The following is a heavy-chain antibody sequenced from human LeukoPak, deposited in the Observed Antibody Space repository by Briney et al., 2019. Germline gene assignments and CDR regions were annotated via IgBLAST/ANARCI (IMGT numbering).Heavy chain of an antibody. D-gene: IGHD3-16*01. Sequence: GGSLRLSCAASGFTFSDYYMSWIRQAPGKGLEWVSSISSSSSYIYYADSVKGRFTISRDNAKNSLYLQMNSLRAEDTAVYYCARDALFVWGSYLDYWGQGTLVTVSS. CDR3: ARDALFVWGSYLDY. J-gene: IGHJ4*02. CDR2: ISSSSSYI. CDR1: GFTFSDYY. V-gene: IGHV3-11*06.